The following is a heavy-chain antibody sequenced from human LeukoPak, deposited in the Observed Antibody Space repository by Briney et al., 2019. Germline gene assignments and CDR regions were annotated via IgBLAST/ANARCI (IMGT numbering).Heavy chain of an antibody. CDR3: AKSGYSYGYRALDY. Sequence: GGSLRLSCAASGFTFSSYAMSWVRQAPGKGLEWVSAISGSGGSTYYADSVKGRFTISRDNSKNTLYLQMNSLRAEDTAVYYYAKSGYSYGYRALDYWGQGTLVTVSS. J-gene: IGHJ4*02. D-gene: IGHD5-18*01. CDR2: ISGSGGST. CDR1: GFTFSSYA. V-gene: IGHV3-23*01.